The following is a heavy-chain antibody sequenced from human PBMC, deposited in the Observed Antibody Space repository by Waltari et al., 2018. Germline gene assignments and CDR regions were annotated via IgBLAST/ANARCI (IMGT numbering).Heavy chain of an antibody. CDR3: TDFDY. J-gene: IGHJ4*02. Sequence: IQLVESGGGLVQPGGSLRLSCPASGLSFSRFWTSWVRQAQGKGQEWLANINQDGSEKYYVDSVKGRFTISRDNGKNSLYLQLNSLRVDDTALYYCTDFDYWGLGTLVTVSS. CDR2: INQDGSEK. CDR1: GLSFSRFW. V-gene: IGHV3-7*01.